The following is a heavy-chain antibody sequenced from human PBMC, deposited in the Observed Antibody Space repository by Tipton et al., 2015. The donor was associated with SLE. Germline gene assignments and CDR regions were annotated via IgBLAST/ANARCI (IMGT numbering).Heavy chain of an antibody. V-gene: IGHV4-34*01. CDR2: INYSGDT. CDR1: GGSFNDYY. D-gene: IGHD3-22*01. J-gene: IGHJ4*02. CDR3: ARRRGPHYDGGGYWVAKTYYFDS. Sequence: LRLSCAVSGGSFNDYYWNWIRQPPGKGLEWIGEINYSGDTNYTPSLKSRVTISLGTSKHQFSLRLASVTAADTAVYYCARRRGPHYDGGGYWVAKTYYFDSWGQGARVTVSS.